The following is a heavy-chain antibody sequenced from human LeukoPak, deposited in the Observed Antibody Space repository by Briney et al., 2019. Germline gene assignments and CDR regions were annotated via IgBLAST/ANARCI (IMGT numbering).Heavy chain of an antibody. CDR2: IWYDGSNT. CDR3: TREPVEMATLFSFDY. CDR1: GFTFTNYG. J-gene: IGHJ4*02. Sequence: GGSLRLSCATSGFTFTNYGMHWVRRAPGRGLEWVAVIWYDGSNTYYTDSAKGRFTISRDNSKNTLYLQMNSLRVGDTAVYYCTREPVEMATLFSFDYWGQGTLVTVS. D-gene: IGHD5-24*01. V-gene: IGHV3-33*01.